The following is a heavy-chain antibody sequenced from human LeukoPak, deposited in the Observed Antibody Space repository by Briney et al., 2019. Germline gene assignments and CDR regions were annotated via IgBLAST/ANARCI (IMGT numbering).Heavy chain of an antibody. V-gene: IGHV4-39*07. CDR1: GGSISSSSYY. CDR2: IYYSGST. CDR3: ARASTREAYGEGLFDY. J-gene: IGHJ4*02. Sequence: PSETLSLTCTVSGGSISSSSYYWGWIRQPPGKGLEWIGSIYYSGSTYYNPSLKSRVTISVDTSKNQFSLKLSSVTAADTAVYYCARASTREAYGEGLFDYWGQGTLVTVSS. D-gene: IGHD3-10*01.